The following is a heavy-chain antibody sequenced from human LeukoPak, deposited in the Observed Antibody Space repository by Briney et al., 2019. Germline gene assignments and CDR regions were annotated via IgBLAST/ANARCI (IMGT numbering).Heavy chain of an antibody. J-gene: IGHJ5*02. D-gene: IGHD2-2*01. CDR3: AKDRRGCSSTSCYAADL. Sequence: TGGSLRLSCAASGFIFSSYDLKWVRQAPGKGLEWVSSISGSGANTYYIDSVKGRFTISRDNSKNTLYLQMNSLRAEDTALYYCAKDRRGCSSTSCYAADLWGQGALVAVSS. V-gene: IGHV3-23*01. CDR2: ISGSGANT. CDR1: GFIFSSYD.